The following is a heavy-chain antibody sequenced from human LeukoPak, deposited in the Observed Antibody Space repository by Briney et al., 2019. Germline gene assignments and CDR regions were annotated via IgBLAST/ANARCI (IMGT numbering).Heavy chain of an antibody. Sequence: GGSLRLSCAASGFTFSSYWMSWVRQAPGKGLEWVANIKQDGSEKYYVDSVKGRFTISRDNAKNSLYLQMNSLRAEDTAVYYCARDMKRGIAVAGTNAFDIWGQGTMVTVSS. J-gene: IGHJ3*02. CDR3: ARDMKRGIAVAGTNAFDI. V-gene: IGHV3-7*01. CDR2: IKQDGSEK. CDR1: GFTFSSYW. D-gene: IGHD6-19*01.